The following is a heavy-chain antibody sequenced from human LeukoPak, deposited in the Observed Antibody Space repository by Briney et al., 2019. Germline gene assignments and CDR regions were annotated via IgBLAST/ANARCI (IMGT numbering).Heavy chain of an antibody. Sequence: GGSLRLSCAASGFTFSSYWMSWVRQAPGKGLEWVANIKQDGSEKYYVDSVKGRFTISRDNAKNPLYLQMNSLRAEDTAVYYCARGGAWYYYDSSGYYPNYFDYWGQGTLVTVSS. CDR3: ARGGAWYYYDSSGYYPNYFDY. CDR1: GFTFSSYW. J-gene: IGHJ4*02. D-gene: IGHD3-22*01. CDR2: IKQDGSEK. V-gene: IGHV3-7*03.